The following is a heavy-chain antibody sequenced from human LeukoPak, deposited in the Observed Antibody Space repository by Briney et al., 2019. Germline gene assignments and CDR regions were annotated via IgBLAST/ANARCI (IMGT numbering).Heavy chain of an antibody. CDR1: GFTFSSYW. Sequence: PGGSLRLSCAASGFTFSSYWMSWVRQAPGKGLEWVANIKQDGSEKYYVDSVKGRFTIPRDNAKNSLYLQMNSLRAEDTAVYYCASPGLRYYDTSMDVWGKGTTVTISS. CDR2: IKQDGSEK. V-gene: IGHV3-7*01. D-gene: IGHD3-22*01. J-gene: IGHJ6*03. CDR3: ASPGLRYYDTSMDV.